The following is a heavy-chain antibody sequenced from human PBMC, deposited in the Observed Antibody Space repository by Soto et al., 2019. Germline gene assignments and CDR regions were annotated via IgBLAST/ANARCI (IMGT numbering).Heavy chain of an antibody. CDR1: GFTLSGYA. J-gene: IGHJ6*03. Sequence: GGSLRLCCAACGFTLSGYAMAWVLQAPGKGLEYVSGISSNGVGTYYANSVQGRFTISRDNSKNTVYLQMGSLRPEDMAVYYCARRARPDFYYMDVWGKGTTVTVSS. CDR2: ISSNGVGT. V-gene: IGHV3-64*01. D-gene: IGHD6-6*01. CDR3: ARRARPDFYYMDV.